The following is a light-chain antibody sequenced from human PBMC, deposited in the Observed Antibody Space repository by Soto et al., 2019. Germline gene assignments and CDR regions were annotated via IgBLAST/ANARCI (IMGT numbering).Light chain of an antibody. V-gene: IGLV1-40*01. CDR3: QSYDNILSGPL. CDR1: SSNLGARYD. CDR2: GSS. Sequence: QSVLTQPPTVSGAPGQTVTISCTGSSSNLGARYDVHWYQQVPGKAPKLLIFGSSDRASGVPDRFSGSKSGTSASLAITGLRAEDEADYYCQSYDNILSGPLFGGGTKLTVL. J-gene: IGLJ3*02.